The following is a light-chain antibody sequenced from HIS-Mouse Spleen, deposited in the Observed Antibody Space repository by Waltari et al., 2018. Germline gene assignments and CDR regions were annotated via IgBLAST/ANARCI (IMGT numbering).Light chain of an antibody. V-gene: IGLV3-21*03. CDR3: QVWDSSSDHPGV. CDR1: NIGSKR. Sequence: SYVLTQPPSVSVAPGKTARITCGGNNIGSKRVPWDQQKPGQAPVLVVYDDSDRPSGIPERFSGSNSGNTATLTISRVEAGDEADYYCQVWDSSSDHPGVFGGGTKLTVL. J-gene: IGLJ3*02. CDR2: DDS.